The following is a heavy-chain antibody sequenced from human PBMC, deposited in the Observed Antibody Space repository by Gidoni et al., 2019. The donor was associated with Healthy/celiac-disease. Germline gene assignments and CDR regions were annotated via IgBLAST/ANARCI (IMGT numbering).Heavy chain of an antibody. CDR2: LIPIYGTA. CDR1: GVTFSSYA. J-gene: IGHJ3*02. CDR3: ARGNTVTTFLDAFDI. V-gene: IGHV1-69*06. Sequence: QVQLVQSGAEVKKPGSSVKVSCKASGVTFSSYAISWVRQAPGQGLRCMGGLIPIYGTANYAQKFQGRVTITADKSTSTAYMELSSLRSEDTAVYYCARGNTVTTFLDAFDIWGQGTMVTVSS. D-gene: IGHD4-17*01.